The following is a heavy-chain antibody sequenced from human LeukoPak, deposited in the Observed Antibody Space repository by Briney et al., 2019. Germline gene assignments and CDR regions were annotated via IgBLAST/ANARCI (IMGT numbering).Heavy chain of an antibody. CDR2: IIPIFGTA. Sequence: ASVKVSCKASGGTFSSYAISWVRQAPGQGLEWMGGIIPIFGTANYAQKFQGRVTITADESTSTAYMELSSLRSEDTAVYYCARGVGVVVPAAIAHYYYYGMDVWGQGTTATVSS. J-gene: IGHJ6*02. CDR1: GGTFSSYA. V-gene: IGHV1-69*01. D-gene: IGHD2-2*02. CDR3: ARGVGVVVPAAIAHYYYYGMDV.